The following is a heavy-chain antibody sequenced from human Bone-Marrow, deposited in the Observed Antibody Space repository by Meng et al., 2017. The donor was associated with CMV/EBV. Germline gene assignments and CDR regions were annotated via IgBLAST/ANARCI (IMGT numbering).Heavy chain of an antibody. CDR3: ARDRLSPRYDYTSASSEAIHGVDV. Sequence: GGSLRLSCAASGFTFSSYAMHWVRQAPGKGLEWVAVISYDGSNKYYADSVKGRFTISRDNSKNTVYLQLNSLRAEDTAVYYCARDRLSPRYDYTSASSEAIHGVDVWGQGTTVTVSS. D-gene: IGHD3-3*01. J-gene: IGHJ6*02. V-gene: IGHV3-30*04. CDR1: GFTFSSYA. CDR2: ISYDGSNK.